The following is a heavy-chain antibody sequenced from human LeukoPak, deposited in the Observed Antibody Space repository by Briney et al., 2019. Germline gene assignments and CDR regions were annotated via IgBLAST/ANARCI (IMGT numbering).Heavy chain of an antibody. J-gene: IGHJ5*01. CDR2: ISSSGSTT. CDR3: VREPGAPRGWFDS. D-gene: IGHD7-27*01. CDR1: GFTFSSYE. V-gene: IGHV3-48*03. Sequence: GGSLRLSCAASGFTFSSYEMNWVRQAPGKGLEWVSYISSSGSTTYYADSMKGRFIISRDNAKNSLYLQMNSLRAEDTAVYYCVREPGAPRGWFDSWGQGTLVTVSS.